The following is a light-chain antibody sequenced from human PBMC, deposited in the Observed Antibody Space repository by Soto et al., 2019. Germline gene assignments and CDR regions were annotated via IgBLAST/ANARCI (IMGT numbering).Light chain of an antibody. CDR2: WAS. Sequence: DIVMTQSADSLAVSLGERATINCKSSQSVFSNSNNKKYLAWYQQKPGQPPKLLIHWASIRESGVPDRFSGSGSGTDFTLTINSLQAEDVAVYYCQQYYSTPWTLGQGTKVEIK. CDR1: QSVFSNSNNKKY. V-gene: IGKV4-1*01. J-gene: IGKJ1*01. CDR3: QQYYSTPWT.